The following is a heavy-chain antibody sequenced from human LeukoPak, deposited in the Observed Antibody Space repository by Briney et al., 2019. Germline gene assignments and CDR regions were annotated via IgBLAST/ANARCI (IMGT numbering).Heavy chain of an antibody. J-gene: IGHJ4*02. CDR1: GYTFTGYY. V-gene: IGHV1-2*06. Sequence: GASVKVSCKASGYTFTGYYMHWVRQAPGQGLEWMGRINPNSGGTNYAQKFQGRVTMIRDTSISTAYMELSRLRSGDTAVYYCARVLARCSGGSCYPGYWGQGTLVTVSS. CDR3: ARVLARCSGGSCYPGY. D-gene: IGHD2-15*01. CDR2: INPNSGGT.